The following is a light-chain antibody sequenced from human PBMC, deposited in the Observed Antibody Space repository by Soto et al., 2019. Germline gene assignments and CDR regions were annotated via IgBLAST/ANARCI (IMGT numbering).Light chain of an antibody. V-gene: IGKV3-20*01. J-gene: IGKJ2*01. Sequence: EIVLTQFPGTLSLSPGERATLSCRASQSVSSSTYLAWYQQKPGQAPRLLIYGASSRATGIPDRFSGSGSGTDFTLTISRLEPEDFAVYYCQQYGSSPPYTFGQGTKLEI. CDR3: QQYGSSPPYT. CDR1: QSVSSSTY. CDR2: GAS.